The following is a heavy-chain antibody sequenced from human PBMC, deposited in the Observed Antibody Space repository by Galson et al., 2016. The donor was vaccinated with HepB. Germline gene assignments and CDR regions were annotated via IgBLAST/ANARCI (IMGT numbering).Heavy chain of an antibody. CDR1: GFTFSNSG. CDR3: VRDGSGGWHFDN. V-gene: IGHV3-30*03. CDR2: ISYDGFNT. J-gene: IGHJ4*02. Sequence: SLRLSCAASGFTFSNSGMHWVRQAPGKGLEWVTVISYDGFNTYYADSVKGRFTISRDNAKNSMSLQMNSLSAEDTAVYYCVRDGSGGWHFDNWGQGTLITASS. D-gene: IGHD6-19*01.